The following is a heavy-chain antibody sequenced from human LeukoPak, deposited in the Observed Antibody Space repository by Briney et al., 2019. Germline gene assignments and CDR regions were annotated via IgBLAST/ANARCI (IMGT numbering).Heavy chain of an antibody. CDR1: GIPFSSFG. D-gene: IGHD2-2*01. CDR2: IWYDGSNK. CDR3: VRPAEDCSSTSCYGPWFDP. Sequence: PGGSLRLSCAAPGIPFSSFGMHWLCQAPGKGLEWVAFIWYDGSNKYYADSVKGRFTISRDNSKNTLYLQMNSLTAEDTAVYYCVRPAEDCSSTSCYGPWFDPWGRDTVVSVSS. J-gene: IGHJ5*02. V-gene: IGHV3-33*01.